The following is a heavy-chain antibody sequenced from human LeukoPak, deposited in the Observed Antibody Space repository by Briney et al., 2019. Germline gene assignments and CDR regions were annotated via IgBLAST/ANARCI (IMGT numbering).Heavy chain of an antibody. J-gene: IGHJ1*01. D-gene: IGHD4-11*01. Sequence: PGGSLRLSRAASGFTFSSYGMHWVRQAPGKGLEWVAVIWYDGSNKYYADSVKGRFTISRDNSKNTLYLQMNSLRAEDTAVYYCARDGGYSNYVSLLPQHWGQGTLVTVSS. V-gene: IGHV3-33*01. CDR2: IWYDGSNK. CDR1: GFTFSSYG. CDR3: ARDGGYSNYVSLLPQH.